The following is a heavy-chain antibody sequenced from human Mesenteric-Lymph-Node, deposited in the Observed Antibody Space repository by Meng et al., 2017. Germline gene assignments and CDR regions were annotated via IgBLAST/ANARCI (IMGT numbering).Heavy chain of an antibody. Sequence: RRREGAGPGAGQPSGARSLPCGVSGGSISTSGYYWGWVRQPPGKGLEWIGSIGHSGFTYYTPSLKSRVTVSIDTSRNQFSLWLTSVTAADTAVYYCVRSSGWVKTGFDPWGQGTLVTVSS. J-gene: IGHJ5*02. V-gene: IGHV4-39*01. D-gene: IGHD6-19*01. CDR1: GGSISTSGYY. CDR2: IGHSGFT. CDR3: VRSSGWVKTGFDP.